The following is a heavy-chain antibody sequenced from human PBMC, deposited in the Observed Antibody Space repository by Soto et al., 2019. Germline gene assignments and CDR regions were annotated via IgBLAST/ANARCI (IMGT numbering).Heavy chain of an antibody. D-gene: IGHD3-10*01. J-gene: IGHJ4*02. CDR3: ATSYGSGSAHFDY. Sequence: QVQLVQSGAEVKMPGSSVKVSCTASGGTFTSYTLSRVRQVPGQGLEWMGRIIPILRMADFAQKFQGRVTINADESTSTVYMKLSSLRSEDTAVYYCATSYGSGSAHFDYWGQGTLVTVS. CDR1: GGTFTSYT. CDR2: IIPILRMA. V-gene: IGHV1-69*02.